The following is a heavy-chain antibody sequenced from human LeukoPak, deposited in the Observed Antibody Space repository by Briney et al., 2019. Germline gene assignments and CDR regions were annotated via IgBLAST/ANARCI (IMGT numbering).Heavy chain of an antibody. Sequence: PSETLSLTCTVSGGSISRGAHYWYWIRQHPGEGLEWIGYIYYSGSTYYNPSLKSRVTISVDTSKNQFSLKLSSVTAADTAVYYCARSHYYGSGSYLLYYYYYGMDVWGQGTTVTVSS. J-gene: IGHJ6*02. V-gene: IGHV4-31*03. CDR1: GGSISRGAHY. D-gene: IGHD3-10*01. CDR3: ARSHYYGSGSYLLYYYYYGMDV. CDR2: IYYSGST.